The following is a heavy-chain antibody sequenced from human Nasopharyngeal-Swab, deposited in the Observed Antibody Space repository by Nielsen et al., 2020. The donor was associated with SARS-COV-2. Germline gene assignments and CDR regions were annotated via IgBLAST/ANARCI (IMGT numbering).Heavy chain of an antibody. CDR3: ASALVWFGEIWFDP. CDR1: GFTVSSNY. V-gene: IGHV3-53*01. D-gene: IGHD3-10*01. CDR2: IYSGGST. Sequence: GGSLRLSCAASGFTVSSNYMSWVRKAPGKGLEWVSVIYSGGSTYYADSVKGRFTISRDNSKNTLYLQMNSLRAEDTAVYYCASALVWFGEIWFDPWGQGTLVTVSS. J-gene: IGHJ5*02.